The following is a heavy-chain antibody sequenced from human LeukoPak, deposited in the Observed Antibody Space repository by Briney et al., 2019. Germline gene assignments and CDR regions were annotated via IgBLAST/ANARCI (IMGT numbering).Heavy chain of an antibody. Sequence: SETLSLTCAVYGGSFSGYYWSWIRQPPGKGLEWIGEINHSGSTNYNPSLKSRVTISVDKSKNQFSLKLSSVTAADTAVYYCAREGWAFDIWGQGTMVTVSS. CDR3: AREGWAFDI. J-gene: IGHJ3*02. V-gene: IGHV4-34*01. CDR2: INHSGST. CDR1: GGSFSGYY.